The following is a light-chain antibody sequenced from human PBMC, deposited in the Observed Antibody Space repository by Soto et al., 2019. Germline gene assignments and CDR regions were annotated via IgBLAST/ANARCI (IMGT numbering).Light chain of an antibody. J-gene: IGKJ1*01. CDR1: QSISTW. CDR2: KAS. V-gene: IGKV1-5*03. CDR3: QQYYSFST. Sequence: DIQMTQSPSTLSASIGDRVTVTCRASQSISTWLAWYQQKPGKAPILLIYKASSLESGVPSRFSGSGSGTEFTLTLSSLQADDLATYYCQQYYSFSTFGQGTRVEIK.